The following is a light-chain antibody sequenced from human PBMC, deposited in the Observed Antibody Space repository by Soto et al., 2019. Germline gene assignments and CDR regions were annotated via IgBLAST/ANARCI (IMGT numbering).Light chain of an antibody. J-gene: IGLJ2*01. CDR3: SSYTSSSTRVV. CDR2: GNR. CDR1: SSNLGAGYD. V-gene: IGLV1-40*01. Sequence: QSVLTQPPSVSGAPGQRVTLSCTGNSSNLGAGYDVHWYQQLPGAAPKLVIFGNRNRPSGVPERFSGSKSGNTASLTISGLQAEDEADYYCSSYTSSSTRVVFGGGTKVTVL.